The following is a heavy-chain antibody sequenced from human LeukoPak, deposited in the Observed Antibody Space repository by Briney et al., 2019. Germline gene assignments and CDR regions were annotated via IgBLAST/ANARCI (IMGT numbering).Heavy chain of an antibody. CDR3: ARFGPAVYFYY. D-gene: IGHD2-15*01. Sequence: GGSLRLSCAASGFTFSSYSMNWVRQAPGKGLEWVSSISSSSSYIYYADSVKGRFTISRDNAKNSLYLQMNSLRAEDRGVYYFARFGPAVYFYYWGQGTLVTVSS. J-gene: IGHJ4*02. CDR1: GFTFSSYS. V-gene: IGHV3-21*01. CDR2: ISSSSSYI.